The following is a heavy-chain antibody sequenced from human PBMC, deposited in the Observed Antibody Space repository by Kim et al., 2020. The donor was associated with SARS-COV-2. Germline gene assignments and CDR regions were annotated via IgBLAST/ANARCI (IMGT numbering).Heavy chain of an antibody. CDR3: TTDPYYYDSSGYYDY. D-gene: IGHD3-22*01. V-gene: IGHV3-15*01. Sequence: GGSLRLSCAASGFTFSDAWMGWVRQAPGKGLEWVGRIKSKTDGGTTDYAAPVKGRFTISRDDSKNTLYLQMNSLKTEDTAVYYCTTDPYYYDSSGYYDYWGTGTLVTVSS. CDR2: IKSKTDGGTT. CDR1: GFTFSDAW. J-gene: IGHJ4*02.